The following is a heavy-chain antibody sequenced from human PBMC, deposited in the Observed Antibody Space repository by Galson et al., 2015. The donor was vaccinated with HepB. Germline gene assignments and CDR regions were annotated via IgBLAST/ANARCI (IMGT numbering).Heavy chain of an antibody. CDR2: ISSSSSTI. V-gene: IGHV3-48*01. CDR1: GFTFSSYS. CDR3: AREGAGFYGSGSYKLDY. D-gene: IGHD3-10*01. Sequence: SLRLSCAASGFTFSSYSMNWVRQAPGKGLEWVSYISSSSSTIYYADSVKGRFTISRDNAKNSLYLQMNSLRAEDTAVYYCAREGAGFYGSGSYKLDYWGQGTLVTVSS. J-gene: IGHJ4*02.